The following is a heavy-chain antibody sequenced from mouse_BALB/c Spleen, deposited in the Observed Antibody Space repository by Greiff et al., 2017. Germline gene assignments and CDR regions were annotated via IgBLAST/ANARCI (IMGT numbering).Heavy chain of an antibody. Sequence: EVQLQQSGAELVKPGASVKLSCTASGFNIKDTYMHWVKQRPEQGLEWIGRIDPANGNTKYDPKFQGKATITADTSSNTAYLQLSSLTSEDTAVYYCARSYYYGSSYDYAMDYWGQGTSVTVSS. D-gene: IGHD1-1*01. CDR3: ARSYYYGSSYDYAMDY. CDR2: IDPANGNT. J-gene: IGHJ4*01. CDR1: GFNIKDTY. V-gene: IGHV14-3*02.